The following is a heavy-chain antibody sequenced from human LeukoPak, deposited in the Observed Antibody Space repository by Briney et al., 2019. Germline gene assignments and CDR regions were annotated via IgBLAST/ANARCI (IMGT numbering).Heavy chain of an antibody. V-gene: IGHV4-39*07. J-gene: IGHJ4*02. CDR2: IYYSGST. CDR3: AREALYYDSSGYCRPGVLFDY. D-gene: IGHD3-22*01. Sequence: PSETLSLTCTVSGGSISSSSYYWGWIRQPPGKGLEWIGSIYYSGSTYYNPSLKSRVTISVDTSKNQFSLKLSSVTAADTAVYYCAREALYYDSSGYCRPGVLFDYWGQGTLVTVSS. CDR1: GGSISSSSYY.